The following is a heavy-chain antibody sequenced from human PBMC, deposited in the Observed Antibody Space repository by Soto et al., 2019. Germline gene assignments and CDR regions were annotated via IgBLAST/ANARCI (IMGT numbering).Heavy chain of an antibody. CDR1: GGSISSYY. CDR3: ASNYGDYVQMSN. J-gene: IGHJ4*02. V-gene: IGHV4-59*01. D-gene: IGHD4-17*01. Sequence: QVQLQESGPGLVKPSETLSLTCTVSGGSISSYYWSWIRQPPGKGLEWIGYIYYIGSTDYNPSLKSRVTISVDTSKNHFSLKLSSVTAADTAVYYCASNYGDYVQMSNWGQGTLVTVSS. CDR2: IYYIGST.